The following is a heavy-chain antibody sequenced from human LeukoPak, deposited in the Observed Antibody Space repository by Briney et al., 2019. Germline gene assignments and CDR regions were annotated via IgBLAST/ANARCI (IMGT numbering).Heavy chain of an antibody. CDR1: GFSFSNYW. Sequence: GGSLRLSCAASGFSFSNYWMSWVRQAPGKGLEWVANIKQDGSEKYYVDSVKGRFTISRENAKNLVSLQMNSLRAEDTAVYYCARGPAAGNLLGFWGQGTLVTVSS. D-gene: IGHD6-19*01. CDR2: IKQDGSEK. V-gene: IGHV3-7*01. J-gene: IGHJ4*02. CDR3: ARGPAAGNLLGF.